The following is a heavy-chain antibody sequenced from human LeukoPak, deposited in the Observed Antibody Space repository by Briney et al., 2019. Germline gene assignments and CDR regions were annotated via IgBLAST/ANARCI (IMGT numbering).Heavy chain of an antibody. D-gene: IGHD4-17*01. J-gene: IGHJ4*02. V-gene: IGHV3-7*03. CDR1: GFTFSSFW. CDR3: ARVLVDYGDYEFDY. Sequence: GGSLRLSCAASGFTFSSFWMSWVRQAPGKGLEWVANIKEDGSEKYYVDSVKGRFTLSRDNAKNSLYLQMNSLRAEDTAVYYCARVLVDYGDYEFDYWGQGTLVTVSS. CDR2: IKEDGSEK.